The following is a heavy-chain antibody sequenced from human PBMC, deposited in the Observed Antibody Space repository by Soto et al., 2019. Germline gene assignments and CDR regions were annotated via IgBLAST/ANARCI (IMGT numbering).Heavy chain of an antibody. CDR3: ERERGVISEAFDI. Sequence: SQTLSLTGAISWYRFSINIAAFKWIRQSPSRGLEWLGRTYYSPQWYHDYAPSLKIRITINPDTSKNHFSLQLNSVTPEEKAVYYCERERGVISEAFDIWGRRTMVTVSS. CDR1: WYRFSINIAA. D-gene: IGHD3-16*02. CDR2: TYYSPQWYH. V-gene: IGHV6-1*01. J-gene: IGHJ3*02.